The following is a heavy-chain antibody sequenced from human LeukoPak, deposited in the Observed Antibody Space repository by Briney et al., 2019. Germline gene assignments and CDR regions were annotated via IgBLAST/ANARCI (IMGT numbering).Heavy chain of an antibody. J-gene: IGHJ4*02. CDR3: ARTDIYDSSGPVGY. CDR2: ISAYNGNT. D-gene: IGHD3-22*01. CDR1: GYTFTSYG. V-gene: IGHV1-18*01. Sequence: VASVKVSCKASGYTFTSYGISWVRQAPGQGLEWMGWISAYNGNTNYAQKLQGRVTMTTDTSTSTAYMELRSLRSDDTAVYYCARTDIYDSSGPVGYWGQGTLVTVSS.